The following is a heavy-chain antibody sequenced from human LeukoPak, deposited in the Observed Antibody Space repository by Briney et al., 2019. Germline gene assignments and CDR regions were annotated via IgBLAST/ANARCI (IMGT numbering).Heavy chain of an antibody. V-gene: IGHV1-2*02. CDR2: INPNSGGT. D-gene: IGHD3-16*02. CDR1: VYTFTVYF. Sequence: GASVTVTFTSAVYTFTVYFKHRVRDAPGQGLEWMGWINPNSGGTSYAQKFQGRVTLTRDTSISTAYMELSSLGSDDTAVYYCVPSAPPGLESFYFDFWGQGTLVTVSS. J-gene: IGHJ4*01. CDR3: VPSAPPGLESFYFDF.